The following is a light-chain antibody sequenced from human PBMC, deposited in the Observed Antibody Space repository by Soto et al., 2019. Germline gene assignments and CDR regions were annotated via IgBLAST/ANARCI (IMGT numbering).Light chain of an antibody. CDR1: SSDVGGYNF. V-gene: IGLV2-14*03. J-gene: IGLJ1*01. CDR3: CSHTINTTLRYV. CDR2: DVS. Sequence: QSVLTQPASVSGSPGQSITISCTGTSSDVGGYNFVSWYQQHPGKAPKVIIYDVSSRPSGVSYRFSGSKSGNTASLTISGLQPEDEADYYCCSHTINTTLRYVFVPVTKVTVL.